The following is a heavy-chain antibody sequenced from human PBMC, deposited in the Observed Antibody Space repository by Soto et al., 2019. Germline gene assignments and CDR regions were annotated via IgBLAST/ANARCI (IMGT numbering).Heavy chain of an antibody. J-gene: IGHJ5*01. V-gene: IGHV4-59*01. Sequence: LSLTCFISGGSFSNDYWTWIRQSPGKGLEWIGYIFHTGITDYNPSVKSRVTISIDKSRNLFSLNLTSVTAADTAVYYCARDRYFYDSRGYYRTLDSWGQGTLVTVSS. D-gene: IGHD3-22*01. CDR2: IFHTGIT. CDR3: ARDRYFYDSRGYYRTLDS. CDR1: GGSFSNDY.